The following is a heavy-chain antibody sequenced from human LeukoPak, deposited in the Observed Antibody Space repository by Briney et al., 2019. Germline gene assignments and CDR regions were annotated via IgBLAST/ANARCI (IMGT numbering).Heavy chain of an antibody. CDR3: ARDIHILATTFDL. D-gene: IGHD2-21*01. CDR2: ISGSGGST. Sequence: PGGSLRLSCAASGFTFSSYGMSWVRQAPGKGLEWVSAISGSGGSTYYADSVKGRFTISRDNAKNSLYLQMKSLRAEDTAVYYCARDIHILATTFDLWGQGSLVTVSS. J-gene: IGHJ4*02. CDR1: GFTFSSYG. V-gene: IGHV3-23*01.